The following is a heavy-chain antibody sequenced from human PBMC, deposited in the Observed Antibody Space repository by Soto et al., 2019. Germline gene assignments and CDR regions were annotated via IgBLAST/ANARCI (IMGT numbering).Heavy chain of an antibody. D-gene: IGHD4-17*01. CDR1: GGSISSYY. CDR2: INNSGST. V-gene: IGHV4-4*07. CDR3: ARGGCSGDYCFDY. J-gene: IGHJ4*02. Sequence: SETLSLTCTVSGGSISSYYWSWIRQPAGKGLEWIGRINNSGSTGYNPSLSRRVSMSVDTSRNQFSLKLSSVTAADTAMYYCARGGCSGDYCFDYWGQGTLVTVSS.